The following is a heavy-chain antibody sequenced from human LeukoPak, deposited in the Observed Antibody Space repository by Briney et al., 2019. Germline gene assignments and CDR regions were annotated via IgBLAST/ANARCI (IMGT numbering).Heavy chain of an antibody. CDR2: IKQDGSEK. CDR3: ARVTGDWFDP. D-gene: IGHD4-11*01. Sequence: GGSPRLSCAASGFAFSNSWMSWVRQAPGKGLEWVANIKQDGSEKFYVDSVRGRFTISRDNAKKSLYLQVNSPRDEDTAVYYCARVTGDWFDPWGQGTRVTVSS. V-gene: IGHV3-7*01. CDR1: GFAFSNSW. J-gene: IGHJ5*02.